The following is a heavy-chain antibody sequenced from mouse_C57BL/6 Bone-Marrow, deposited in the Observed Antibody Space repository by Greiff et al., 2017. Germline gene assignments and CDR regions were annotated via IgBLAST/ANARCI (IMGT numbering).Heavy chain of an antibody. CDR3: AREDYYGSSLFAY. J-gene: IGHJ3*01. D-gene: IGHD1-1*01. Sequence: DVKLVESGGGLVKPGGSLKLSCAASGFTFSSYAMSWVRQTPEKRLEWVATISDGGSYTYYPDNVKGRFTISGDNAKNNLYLQMSHLKSEDTAMYYCAREDYYGSSLFAYWGQGTLVTVSA. V-gene: IGHV5-4*01. CDR2: ISDGGSYT. CDR1: GFTFSSYA.